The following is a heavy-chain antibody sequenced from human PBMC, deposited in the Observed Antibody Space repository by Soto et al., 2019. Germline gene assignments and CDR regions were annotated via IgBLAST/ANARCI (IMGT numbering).Heavy chain of an antibody. CDR2: IKQDGSEK. J-gene: IGHJ6*02. V-gene: IGHV3-7*03. D-gene: IGHD6-13*01. CDR3: VRDLGIGSAGRGYSGSYCIDI. CDR1: GSSCSTYW. Sequence: GGSLRLSCAASGSSCSTYWMSWVRQAPGKGLEWVANIKQDGSEKYYVDSVKGRFTISRDNAKKSLYLQMNSLRAEDTAMYYCVRDLGIGSAGRGYSGSYCIDIWHRGITVTVCS.